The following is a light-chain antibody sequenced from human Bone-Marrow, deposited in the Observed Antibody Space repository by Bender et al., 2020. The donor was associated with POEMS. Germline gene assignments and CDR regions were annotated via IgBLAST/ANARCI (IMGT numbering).Light chain of an antibody. CDR1: SSDVGGHNY. J-gene: IGLJ3*02. CDR3: SSYNPSGTWV. CDR2: DVS. V-gene: IGLV2-14*03. Sequence: QSALTQPASVSGSPGQSITISCTGTSSDVGGHNYVSWYQQHPGKAPKVIIYDVSNRPSGVSNRFSGSKSGNTASLTISGLQAEDEADYYCSSYNPSGTWVFGGGTKLTVL.